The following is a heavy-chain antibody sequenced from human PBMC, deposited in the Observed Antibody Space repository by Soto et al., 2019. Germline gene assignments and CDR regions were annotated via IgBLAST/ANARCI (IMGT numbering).Heavy chain of an antibody. J-gene: IGHJ4*02. CDR1: GYTITDHY. V-gene: IGHV3-11*06. Sequence: VGSLRLSCEVSGYTITDHYMTWIRQVPGKGLEWVSYISSDSVYTNYADSVRGRFTISRDNAKNSLYLELSSLRAEDTAVYHCATNIRLDFWGQGTQVTVSS. CDR3: ATNIRLDF. CDR2: ISSDSVYT. D-gene: IGHD3-16*01.